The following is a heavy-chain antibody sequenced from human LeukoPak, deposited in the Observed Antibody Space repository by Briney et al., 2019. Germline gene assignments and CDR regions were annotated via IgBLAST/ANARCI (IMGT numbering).Heavy chain of an antibody. CDR1: GGSISSYY. CDR3: ARGGAVTTLWYFDL. V-gene: IGHV4-59*01. D-gene: IGHD4-17*01. J-gene: IGHJ2*01. CDR2: IYYSGST. Sequence: KPSETLSLTCTVPGGSISSYYWSWIRQPPGKGLEWIGYIYYSGSTNYNPSLKSRVTISVDTSKNQFSLKLSSVTAADTAVYYCARGGAVTTLWYFDLWGRGTLVTVSS.